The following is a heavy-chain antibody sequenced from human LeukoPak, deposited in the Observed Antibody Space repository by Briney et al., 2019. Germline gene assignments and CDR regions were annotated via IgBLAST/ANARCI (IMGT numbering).Heavy chain of an antibody. D-gene: IGHD3-10*01. V-gene: IGHV4-38-2*01. CDR3: ATRSGTYLFDY. CDR2: IHHSGTT. Sequence: SETLSLTCAVSGYSIKNVYYWAWIRQPPGKGLEWIVSIHHSGTTYYNPSVKSRRTLSVDTSKNQFSLKLTSVSAADMAVYYCATRSGTYLFDYWGQRTLVTVSS. CDR1: GYSIKNVYY. J-gene: IGHJ4*02.